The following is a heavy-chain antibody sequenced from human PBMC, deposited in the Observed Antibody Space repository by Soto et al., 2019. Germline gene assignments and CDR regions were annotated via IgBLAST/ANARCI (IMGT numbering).Heavy chain of an antibody. V-gene: IGHV3-23*01. CDR2: ISGSGGST. CDR3: AKDLTVTKYYFDY. J-gene: IGHJ4*02. Sequence: GGALRLSCAASVFTFSSYAMSWVRQAPGKGLEWVSAISGSGGSTYYADSVKGRFTISRDNSKNTLYLQMNSLRAEDTAVYYCAKDLTVTKYYFDYWGQGTLVTVSS. D-gene: IGHD4-17*01. CDR1: VFTFSSYA.